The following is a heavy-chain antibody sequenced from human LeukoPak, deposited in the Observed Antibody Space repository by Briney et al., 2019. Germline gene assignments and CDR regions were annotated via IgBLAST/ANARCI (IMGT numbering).Heavy chain of an antibody. J-gene: IGHJ6*03. CDR3: ARNPLRSGSLYYYYYYMDV. V-gene: IGHV1-18*01. Sequence: GASVKVSCKASGGTFSSYAISWVRQAPGQGLEWMGWISAYNGNTNYAQKLQGRVTMTTDTSTSTAYMELRSLRSDDTAVYYCARNPLRSGSLYYYYYYMDVWGKRTTVTISS. CDR2: ISAYNGNT. D-gene: IGHD3-10*01. CDR1: GGTFSSYA.